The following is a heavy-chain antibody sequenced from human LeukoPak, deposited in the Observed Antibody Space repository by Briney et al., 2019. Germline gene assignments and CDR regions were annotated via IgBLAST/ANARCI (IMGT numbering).Heavy chain of an antibody. V-gene: IGHV1-2*02. CDR2: IDPKSGGT. J-gene: IGHJ5*02. CDR1: GYTFTDYH. Sequence: ASVKVSCKASGYTFTDYHVHWVRQAPGQGLQWMGWIDPKSGGTNYAQKFQGRVTMTRDTSISTAYMELNRLTSDDTAIYYCARASSSPQDNWFDPWGQGTLVTVSS. CDR3: ARASSSPQDNWFDP. D-gene: IGHD6-19*01.